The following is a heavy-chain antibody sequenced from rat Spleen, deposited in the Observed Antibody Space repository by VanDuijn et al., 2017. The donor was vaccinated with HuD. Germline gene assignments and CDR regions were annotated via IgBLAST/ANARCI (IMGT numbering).Heavy chain of an antibody. CDR1: GFTFSNYD. CDR3: ARRSYYYCARGAGPDYFDY. D-gene: IGHD1-1*01. J-gene: IGHJ2*01. CDR2: ISPSGGST. V-gene: IGHV5-25*01. Sequence: EVQLVESGGGLVQPGRSLKLSCAASGFTFSNYDMAWVRQAPTKGLEWVASISPSGGSTYYRDSVKGRFTVSRDNAKSTLYLQMDSLRSEDTATYYCARRSYYYCARGAGPDYFDYWGQGVMVTVSS.